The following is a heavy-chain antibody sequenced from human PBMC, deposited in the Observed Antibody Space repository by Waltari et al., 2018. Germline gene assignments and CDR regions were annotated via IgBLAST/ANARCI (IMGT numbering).Heavy chain of an antibody. V-gene: IGHV4-59*11. CDR1: GGSISSHY. J-gene: IGHJ4*02. D-gene: IGHD5-12*01. CDR2: IYYSGST. CDR3: ARRNSGYDDY. Sequence: QVQLQESGPGLVKPSETLSLTCTVSGGSISSHYWSWIRQPPGKGLEWIGYIYYSGSTNYNPSLKSRVTISVDTSKNQFSLKLSSVTAADTAVYYCARRNSGYDDYWGQGTLVTVSS.